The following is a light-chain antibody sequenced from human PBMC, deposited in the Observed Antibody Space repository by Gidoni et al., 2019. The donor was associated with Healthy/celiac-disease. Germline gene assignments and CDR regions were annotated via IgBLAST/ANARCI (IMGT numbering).Light chain of an antibody. Sequence: PGTLSLSPGERATLSCRASQSVSSSYLAWYQQKPGQAPRLLIYGASSRATGIPDRFSGSGSGTDFTLTISRLEPEDFAVYYCQQYGSSPYTFGQGTKLEIK. CDR3: QQYGSSPYT. J-gene: IGKJ2*01. CDR2: GAS. CDR1: QSVSSSY. V-gene: IGKV3-20*01.